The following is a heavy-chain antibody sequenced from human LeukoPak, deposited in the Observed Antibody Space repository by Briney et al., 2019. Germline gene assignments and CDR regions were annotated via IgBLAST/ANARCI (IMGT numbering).Heavy chain of an antibody. CDR3: ARGRGGIAARFVDY. CDR2: IYWNGGST. CDR1: GFTFDDYG. Sequence: GGSLRLSCAASGFTFDDYGMSWVRQAPGKGLEWVSGIYWNGGSTGYADSVKGRFTISRDNAKNSLYLQMNSLRAEDTALYYCARGRGGIAARFVDYWGQGTLVTVSS. D-gene: IGHD6-6*01. J-gene: IGHJ4*02. V-gene: IGHV3-20*04.